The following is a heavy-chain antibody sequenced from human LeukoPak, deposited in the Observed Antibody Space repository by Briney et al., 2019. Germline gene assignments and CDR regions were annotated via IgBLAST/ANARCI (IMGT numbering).Heavy chain of an antibody. CDR2: INTNTGNP. J-gene: IGHJ4*02. CDR1: GYTFTNYP. D-gene: IGHD2-15*01. CDR3: ARDTYCTGGRCYSRVGY. Sequence: ASVKVSCKASGYTFTNYPMNWVRQAPGQGLEWMGWINTNTGNPMYARGFTERFVFSWDTSVTTAYLQINSLKPEDTAVYFCARDTYCTGGRCYSRVGYWGQGTVVTVSS. V-gene: IGHV7-4-1*02.